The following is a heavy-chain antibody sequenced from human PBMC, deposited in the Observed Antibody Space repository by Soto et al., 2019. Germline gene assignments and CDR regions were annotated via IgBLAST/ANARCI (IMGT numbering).Heavy chain of an antibody. Sequence: QVQLVESGGGVVQPGRSLRLSCAASGYTFSTYSMHWVRQAPGKGLEWVAVLSYDVRNNFYADSVKGRFTISRDNAKNTLYLQMNSLRTQDTAISYCAREHVAGYYNVLGFWGQGTLVTVSS. CDR1: GYTFSTYS. CDR2: LSYDVRNN. V-gene: IGHV3-30*04. D-gene: IGHD3-10*02. J-gene: IGHJ4*02. CDR3: AREHVAGYYNVLGF.